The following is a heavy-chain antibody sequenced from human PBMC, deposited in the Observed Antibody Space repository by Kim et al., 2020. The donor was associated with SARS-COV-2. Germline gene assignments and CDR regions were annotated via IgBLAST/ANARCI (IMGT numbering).Heavy chain of an antibody. V-gene: IGHV4-59*13. CDR1: GGSISSYY. CDR3: ATGYSSSWYEHTFDY. Sequence: SETLSLTCTVSGGSISSYYWSWIRQPPGKGLEWIGYIYYSGSTNYNPSLKSRVTISVDTSKNQFSLKLSSVTAADTAVYYCATGYSSSWYEHTFDYWGQGPLVRLPS. J-gene: IGHJ4*02. CDR2: IYYSGST. D-gene: IGHD6-13*01.